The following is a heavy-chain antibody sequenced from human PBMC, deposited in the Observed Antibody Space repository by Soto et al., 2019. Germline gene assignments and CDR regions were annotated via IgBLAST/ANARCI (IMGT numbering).Heavy chain of an antibody. CDR1: GFTFSSYG. J-gene: IGHJ4*02. CDR2: ISYDGSNK. D-gene: IGHD6-13*01. Sequence: GGSLRLSCAASGFTFSSYGMHWVRQAPGKGLEWVAVISYDGSNKYYADSVKGRFTISRDNSKNTLYLQMNSLRAKDTAVYYCAKDRFNGSSWYFMFPFDYWGQGTLVTVSS. CDR3: AKDRFNGSSWYFMFPFDY. V-gene: IGHV3-30*18.